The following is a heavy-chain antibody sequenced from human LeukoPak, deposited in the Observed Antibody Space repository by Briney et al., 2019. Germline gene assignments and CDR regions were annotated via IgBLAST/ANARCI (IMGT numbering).Heavy chain of an antibody. CDR2: IYYSGST. CDR3: ARLPAPGCSSTSCYAHDAFDI. Sequence: PSETLSLTCTVSGGSISSRSYYWGWIRQPPGKGLEWIGNIYYSGSTYYHPSLESRVTISVDTSKNQFSLNLSSVTAADTAVYYCARLPAPGCSSTSCYAHDAFDIWGQGTMVTVSS. J-gene: IGHJ3*02. D-gene: IGHD2-2*01. V-gene: IGHV4-39*01. CDR1: GGSISSRSYY.